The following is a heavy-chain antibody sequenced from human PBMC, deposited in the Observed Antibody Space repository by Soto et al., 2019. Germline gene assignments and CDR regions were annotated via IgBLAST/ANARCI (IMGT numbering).Heavy chain of an antibody. CDR3: VRARYNWNDPTYFDP. V-gene: IGHV3-53*01. D-gene: IGHD1-1*01. J-gene: IGHJ5*02. CDR1: GLTVSSNY. CDR2: IYSTGTT. Sequence: EVQLVESGGGLIQPGGSVRLPCVASGLTVSSNYMSWVRKLPGKGLEWVSVIYSTGTTHYADSVKGRCTVSRDYSKNALCLQIDRLRVEDTAVYYCVRARYNWNDPTYFDPWGQGTLVTVSS.